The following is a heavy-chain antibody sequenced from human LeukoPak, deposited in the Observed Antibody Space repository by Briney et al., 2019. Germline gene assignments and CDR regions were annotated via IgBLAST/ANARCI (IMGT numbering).Heavy chain of an antibody. V-gene: IGHV4-39*07. Sequence: SETLSLTCTVSGGSISSSSYYWGWIRQPPGKGLEWIGSIYYSGSTYYNPSLKSRVTISVERSKNQFSLKLSSVTAADTAVYYCASNLYSSSPNYYFNYWGQGTLVTVSS. J-gene: IGHJ4*02. CDR3: ASNLYSSSPNYYFNY. CDR2: IYYSGST. D-gene: IGHD6-6*01. CDR1: GGSISSSSYY.